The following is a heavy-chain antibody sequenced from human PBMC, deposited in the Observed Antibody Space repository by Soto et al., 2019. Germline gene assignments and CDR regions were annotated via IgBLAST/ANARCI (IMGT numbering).Heavy chain of an antibody. V-gene: IGHV4-39*01. CDR2: IYYSGST. CDR3: ARRTIAVAGTGDY. J-gene: IGHJ4*02. CDR1: GGSISSSSYY. D-gene: IGHD6-19*01. Sequence: SETLSLTCTVSGGSISSSSYYWGWIRQPPGKGLEWIGSIYYSGSTYYNPSLKSRVTISVDTSKNQFSLKLSSVTAADTAVYYCARRTIAVAGTGDYWGQGTLVTVSS.